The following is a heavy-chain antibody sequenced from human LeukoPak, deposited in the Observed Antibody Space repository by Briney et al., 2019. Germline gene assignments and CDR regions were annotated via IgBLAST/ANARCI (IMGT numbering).Heavy chain of an antibody. CDR1: GGTVSSHY. CDR2: IYTSGGT. J-gene: IGHJ3*01. CDR3: ARHVWFERDACDF. Sequence: SETLSLTCTVSGGTVSSHYWTWIRQPPGKGLEWIGYIYTSGGTSYNPSLYSRVTISVDTSKNQVSLKLISVTAADSAVYYCARHVWFERDACDFWGQGTMVTVSS. D-gene: IGHD3-10*01. V-gene: IGHV4-4*09.